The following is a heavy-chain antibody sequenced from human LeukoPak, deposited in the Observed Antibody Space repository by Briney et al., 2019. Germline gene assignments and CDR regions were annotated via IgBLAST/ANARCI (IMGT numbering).Heavy chain of an antibody. J-gene: IGHJ5*02. D-gene: IGHD6-6*01. V-gene: IGHV4-39*01. CDR3: ARHLIYSTSHNWFDP. Sequence: SETLSLTCTVSGDSISSSSHYWGWIRQPPGKGLEWIGSMYYSGSSYNNPSLKSRVIISVDTSKNQFSLKLTSVTATDTAVYYCARHLIYSTSHNWFDPWGQGTLVTVSS. CDR1: GDSISSSSHY. CDR2: MYYSGSS.